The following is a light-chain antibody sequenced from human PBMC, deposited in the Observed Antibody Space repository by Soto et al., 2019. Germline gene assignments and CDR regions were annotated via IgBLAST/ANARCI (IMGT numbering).Light chain of an antibody. J-gene: IGKJ5*01. V-gene: IGKV3-11*01. CDR3: QQRNNWPPFT. CDR2: DAS. CDR1: QSVSSY. Sequence: EIVLTQAPATLSLSPGEGATLSCRASQSVSSYLAWYQQKPGQAPRLLIYDASNRATGIPARFSGSGSGTDFPLTNSSLEAEDFAVYCCQQRNNWPPFTFGQGTRLESK.